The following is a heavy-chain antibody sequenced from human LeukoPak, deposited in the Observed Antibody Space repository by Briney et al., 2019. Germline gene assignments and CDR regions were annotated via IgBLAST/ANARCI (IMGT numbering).Heavy chain of an antibody. CDR3: AKCARYSGYDSDFDY. D-gene: IGHD5-12*01. CDR2: IYTGGST. J-gene: IGHJ4*02. Sequence: GGSLRLSCAASGFTVSSNYMSWVRQAPGKGLEWVSFIYTGGSTDYADSVKGRFTISRDNSKNTLYLQMNSLRAEDTAAYFCAKCARYSGYDSDFDYWGQGTLVTVSS. V-gene: IGHV3-53*01. CDR1: GFTVSSNY.